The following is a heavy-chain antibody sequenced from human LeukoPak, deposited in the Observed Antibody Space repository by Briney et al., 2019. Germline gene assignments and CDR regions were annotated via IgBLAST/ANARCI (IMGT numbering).Heavy chain of an antibody. CDR1: GFPFSSYA. CDR2: ISDSGGST. J-gene: IGHJ6*02. CDR3: VRGYSFGPYGMDV. V-gene: IGHV3-64D*09. D-gene: IGHD2-15*01. Sequence: GGSLRLSCSASGFPFSSYAMHWVRQAPGKGLEYVSAISDSGGSTYYADSVKGRFTISRDNSKNTLYLPMSSLRAEDTAVYFCVRGYSFGPYGMDVWGQGTTVTVSS.